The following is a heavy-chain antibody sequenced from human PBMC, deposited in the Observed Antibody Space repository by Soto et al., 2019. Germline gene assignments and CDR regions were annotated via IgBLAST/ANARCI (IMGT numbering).Heavy chain of an antibody. Sequence: EVQLLESGGGLVQPGGSLRLSCAAPGFTFSSYAMTWVRQAPGKGLEWVSAISGGGGNTYYADSVKGRFTISRDNSKNTLYLQMNSLRAEDTAVYYCAKHRGYSSSWLEYWGQVTLVTVSS. J-gene: IGHJ4*02. CDR2: ISGGGGNT. CDR3: AKHRGYSSSWLEY. CDR1: GFTFSSYA. V-gene: IGHV3-23*01. D-gene: IGHD6-13*01.